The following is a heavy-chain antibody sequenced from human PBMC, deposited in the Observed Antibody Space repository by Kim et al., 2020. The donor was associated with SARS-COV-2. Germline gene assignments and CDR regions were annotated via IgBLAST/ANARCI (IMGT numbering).Heavy chain of an antibody. D-gene: IGHD4-17*01. Sequence: GGSLRLSCAASGFTFNDYAIHWARQAPGKGLEWVAVMAYDGSYKFYSDSVKDRFTLSRDNSKNTLYLHMHILRSEDSAVYFCARTYGDYAKIFDYWGQGT. CDR1: GFTFNDYA. CDR3: ARTYGDYAKIFDY. V-gene: IGHV3-30*04. CDR2: MAYDGSYK. J-gene: IGHJ4*02.